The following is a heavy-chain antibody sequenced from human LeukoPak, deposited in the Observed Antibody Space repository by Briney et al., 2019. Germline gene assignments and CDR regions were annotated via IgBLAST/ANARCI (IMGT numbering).Heavy chain of an antibody. J-gene: IGHJ3*02. V-gene: IGHV3-74*01. CDR1: GFTFSSYW. CDR2: INSDGSST. CDR3: TRSGAGGAFDI. Sequence: GGSLRLSCAASGFTFSSYWMHWVRQAPGKGLVWVSRINSDGSSTSYADSVKGRFTISRDNAENTLYLELSSLRAEDTAVYYCTRSGAGGAFDIWGQGTMVGVSS. D-gene: IGHD3-10*01.